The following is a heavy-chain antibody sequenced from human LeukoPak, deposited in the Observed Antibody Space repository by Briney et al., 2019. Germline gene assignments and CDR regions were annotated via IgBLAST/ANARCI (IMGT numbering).Heavy chain of an antibody. CDR3: ARSLGGDRRGNFDY. J-gene: IGHJ4*02. V-gene: IGHV5-51*01. Sequence: GESLKISCRVSGYIFTTYWIGWVRQMPGKGLEWMGIIYLGDSDTRYSPSFQGQVTISADKSISTAYLQWSSLKASDTAMYYCARSLGGDRRGNFDYWGQGTLVTVSS. CDR2: IYLGDSDT. D-gene: IGHD2-21*02. CDR1: GYIFTTYW.